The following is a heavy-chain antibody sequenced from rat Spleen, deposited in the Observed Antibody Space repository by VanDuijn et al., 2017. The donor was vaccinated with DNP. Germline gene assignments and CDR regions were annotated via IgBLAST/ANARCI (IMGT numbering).Heavy chain of an antibody. J-gene: IGHJ2*01. CDR1: GYSITSNY. V-gene: IGHV3-1*01. D-gene: IGHD5-1*01. CDR3: AIQLGVFDY. Sequence: EVQLQESGPGLVKPSQSLSLTCSVTGYSITSNYWGWIRQFPGNQMEYIGHISYSGSTNYNPSLKSRVSITRDTSKNHFFLQVNSVTPEDSATYYCAIQLGVFDYWGQGVMVTVSS. CDR2: ISYSGST.